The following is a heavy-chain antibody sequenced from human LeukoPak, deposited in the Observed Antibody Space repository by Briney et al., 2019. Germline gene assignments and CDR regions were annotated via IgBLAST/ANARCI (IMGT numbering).Heavy chain of an antibody. V-gene: IGHV3-53*01. CDR2: IYSGGST. D-gene: IGHD5-18*01. CDR1: GFTFSNYW. Sequence: GGSLRLSCAASGFTFSNYWMSWVRQAPGKGLEWVSVIYSGGSTYYADSVKGRFTISRDNSKNTLYLQMNSLRAEDTAVYYCARNYPPGLWLDYWGQGTLVTVSS. J-gene: IGHJ4*02. CDR3: ARNYPPGLWLDY.